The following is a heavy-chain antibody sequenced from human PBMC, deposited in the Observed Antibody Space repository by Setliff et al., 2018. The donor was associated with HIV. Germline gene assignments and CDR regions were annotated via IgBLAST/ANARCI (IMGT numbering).Heavy chain of an antibody. CDR3: ARGPGGTVPKPLDAFDI. V-gene: IGHV4-38-2*01. D-gene: IGHD1-1*01. CDR2: MYHTGST. J-gene: IGHJ3*02. CDR1: GYSISSGCY. Sequence: PSETLSLTCAVSGYSISSGCYWGWIRQPPGKGLEWIGSMYHTGSTYYSPSLNSRFTISVDTSKNQFSLKLRSVTAADTAVYYCARGPGGTVPKPLDAFDIWGQGTMVTVS.